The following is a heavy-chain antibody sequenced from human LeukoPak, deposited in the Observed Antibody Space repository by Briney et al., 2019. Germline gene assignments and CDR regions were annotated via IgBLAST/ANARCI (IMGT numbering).Heavy chain of an antibody. Sequence: PGGSLRLSCAASGFTFSSYAMHWVRQAPGKGLEYVSAISSNGGSTYYANSVKGRFTISRDNSKNTLYLQMASLRAEDMAVYYCARDQAAPWGNYYGMDVWGQGTTVTVSS. D-gene: IGHD6-6*01. CDR3: ARDQAAPWGNYYGMDV. V-gene: IGHV3-64*01. J-gene: IGHJ6*02. CDR1: GFTFSSYA. CDR2: ISSNGGST.